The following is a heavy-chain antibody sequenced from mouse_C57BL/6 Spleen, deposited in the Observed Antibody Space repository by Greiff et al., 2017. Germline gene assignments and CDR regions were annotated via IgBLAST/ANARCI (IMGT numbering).Heavy chain of an antibody. CDR2: IWGDGST. V-gene: IGHV2-3*01. CDR3: AKGEYICGNYVGFAY. J-gene: IGHJ3*01. D-gene: IGHD2-1*01. CDR1: GFSLTSYG. Sequence: QVQLKESGPGLVAPSQSLSITCTVSGFSLTSYGVSWVRQPPGKGLEWLGVIWGDGSTNYHSALIYRLSISKDNSKSQVFLKLNRLQTDDTATYYCAKGEYICGNYVGFAYWGQGTLVTVSA.